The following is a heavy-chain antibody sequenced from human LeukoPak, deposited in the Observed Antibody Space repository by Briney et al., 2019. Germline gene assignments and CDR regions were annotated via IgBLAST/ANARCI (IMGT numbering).Heavy chain of an antibody. V-gene: IGHV1-69*05. CDR1: GGTFSSYA. CDR2: IIPIFGTA. CDR3: ARDIDGVSGWYQL. J-gene: IGHJ4*02. Sequence: SVKVSCKASGGTFSSYAISWVRQAPGQGLEWMGGIIPIFGTANYAQKFQGRVTMTTDTSTSTAYMELRSLRSDDTAVYYCARDIDGVSGWYQLWGQGTLVTVSS. D-gene: IGHD6-19*01.